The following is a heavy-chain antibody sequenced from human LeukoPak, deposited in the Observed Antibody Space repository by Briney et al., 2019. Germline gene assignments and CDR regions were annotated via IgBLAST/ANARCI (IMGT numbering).Heavy chain of an antibody. CDR2: IYYSGST. V-gene: IGHV4-39*01. J-gene: IGHJ4*02. Sequence: SETLSLTCTVSGGSISSSNYYWGWIRQPPGEGLEWIGYIYYSGSTYYNPSLKSRVTMSVDTSKNQFSLKLSSVTAADTTVYYCARYYSGSYGFDYWGQGTLVTVSS. CDR3: ARYYSGSYGFDY. CDR1: GGSISSSNYY. D-gene: IGHD1-26*01.